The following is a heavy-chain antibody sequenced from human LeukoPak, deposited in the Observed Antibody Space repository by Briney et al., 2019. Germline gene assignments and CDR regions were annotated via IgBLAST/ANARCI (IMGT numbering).Heavy chain of an antibody. V-gene: IGHV3-21*01. CDR2: ISSSSSYI. CDR1: GFTFGTYA. CDR3: ARRRCSGGSCYSDY. D-gene: IGHD2-15*01. Sequence: GGSLRLSCAASGFTFGTYAMSWVRQAPGKGLEWVSTISSSSSYIYYADSVKGRFTISRDNAKNSLYLQMNSLRAEDTAVYYCARRRCSGGSCYSDYWGQGTLVTVSS. J-gene: IGHJ4*02.